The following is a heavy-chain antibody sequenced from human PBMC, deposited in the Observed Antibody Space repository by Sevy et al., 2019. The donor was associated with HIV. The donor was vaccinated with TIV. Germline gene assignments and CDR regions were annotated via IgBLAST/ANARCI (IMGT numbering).Heavy chain of an antibody. CDR2: IYSDETT. CDR3: ARGKSGYGYALNY. V-gene: IGHV3-66*01. J-gene: IGHJ4*02. Sequence: GGSLRLSCAASGFSVNSNYMTLVRQAPEKGLEGVSVIYSDETTYHADSVKDRFTISRDNSKNMLYLQMSSLRAEDTAIYYCARGKSGYGYALNYWGQGTLVTVSS. CDR1: GFSVNSNY. D-gene: IGHD5-18*01.